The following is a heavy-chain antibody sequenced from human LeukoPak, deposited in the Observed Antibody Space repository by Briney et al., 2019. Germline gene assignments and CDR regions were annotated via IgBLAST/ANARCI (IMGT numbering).Heavy chain of an antibody. D-gene: IGHD3-10*01. J-gene: IGHJ3*02. CDR3: TTMVLGVIDAFEI. V-gene: IGHV4-59*01. Sequence: SETLSLTCTVSGGSISSYYWSWIRQPPGKGLEWIAYIYYSGTTKYNASLKSRVTMSVDTSKNQFSLKLSSVTAADTAVYYCTTMVLGVIDAFEIWGQGTMVTVSS. CDR2: IYYSGTT. CDR1: GGSISSYY.